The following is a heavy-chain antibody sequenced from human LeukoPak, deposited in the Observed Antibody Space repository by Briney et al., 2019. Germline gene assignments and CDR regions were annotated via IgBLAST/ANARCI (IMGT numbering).Heavy chain of an antibody. CDR3: AREGIETGYYGMDV. J-gene: IGHJ6*02. D-gene: IGHD3-10*01. V-gene: IGHV3-11*01. CDR2: ISSSGSTI. Sequence: GGSLRLSCAASGFTFSDYYMNRIRQAPGKGLEWISYISSSGSTIYYADSVKGRFTISRDNAKNSLYLQMNSLRAEDTAVYYCAREGIETGYYGMDVWGQGTTVTVSS. CDR1: GFTFSDYY.